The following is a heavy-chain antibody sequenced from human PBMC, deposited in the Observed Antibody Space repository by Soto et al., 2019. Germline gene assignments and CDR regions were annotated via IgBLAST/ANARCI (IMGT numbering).Heavy chain of an antibody. V-gene: IGHV2-5*01. CDR3: ARRGGATVGLYYFDY. J-gene: IGHJ4*02. CDR1: QFSRSTTGLG. CDR2: MYWHDEM. Sequence: TLSNTTQTLTLTCTFSQFSRSTTGLGVSWIGQPPAMAVEGLTTMYWHDEMRHTPSLKSRLTIAKDTSKNQVVVTMTNMDPVDTAKYYCARRGGATVGLYYFDYWGQGALVTVSS. D-gene: IGHD3-16*01.